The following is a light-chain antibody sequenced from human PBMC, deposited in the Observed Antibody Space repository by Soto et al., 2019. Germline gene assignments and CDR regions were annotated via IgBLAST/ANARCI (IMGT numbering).Light chain of an antibody. J-gene: IGKJ1*01. CDR2: GAS. CDR1: QSVSSN. CDR3: QQYNNGPPWT. Sequence: EIVMTQSPATLSVSPGERATLSCRASQSVSSNLAWYQQKPGQAPRLLIYGASTRATGIPARFSGSGSGTEFTLTITSLQSGDFAVYYCQQYNNGPPWTFGQGTKVEIK. V-gene: IGKV3-15*01.